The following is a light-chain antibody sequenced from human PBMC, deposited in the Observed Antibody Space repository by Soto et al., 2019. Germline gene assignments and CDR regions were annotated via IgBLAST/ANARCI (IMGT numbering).Light chain of an antibody. CDR2: GAS. V-gene: IGKV3-15*01. Sequence: ETLMTQSPATLSVSPGARATLYCRASQTISSSLAWYQQKPGQAPRPLIFGASPRATGVPARFSGSGSGTLFTLTISSLQSEDFGVYYCQQYNKWPWTFGQGTKVDIK. J-gene: IGKJ1*01. CDR3: QQYNKWPWT. CDR1: QTISSS.